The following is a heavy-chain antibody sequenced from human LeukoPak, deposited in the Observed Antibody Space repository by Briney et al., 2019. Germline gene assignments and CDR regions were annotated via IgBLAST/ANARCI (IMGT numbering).Heavy chain of an antibody. Sequence: GGSLRLFCAASGFMFKNYWMHWVRQAPGKGLVWVSRVNSDGSITVYADSVKGRFTISRDNAKNSLYLQMNSLRAEDTAVYYCARDVTYHGGDWFDPWGQGTLVTVSS. CDR3: ARDVTYHGGDWFDP. J-gene: IGHJ5*02. CDR1: GFMFKNYW. V-gene: IGHV3-74*01. D-gene: IGHD4-23*01. CDR2: VNSDGSIT.